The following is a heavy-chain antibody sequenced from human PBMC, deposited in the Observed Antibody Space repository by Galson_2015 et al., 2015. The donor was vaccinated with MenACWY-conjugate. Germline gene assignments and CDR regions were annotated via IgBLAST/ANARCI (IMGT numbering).Heavy chain of an antibody. CDR3: ARHDRTAPARSGAFDI. CDR1: GGSISSSSYY. J-gene: IGHJ3*02. D-gene: IGHD2-2*01. CDR2: IYYSGST. V-gene: IGHV4-39*01. Sequence: SATLSLTCTVSGGSISSSSYYWDWLRQPPGRGLEWIGTIYYSGSTYYNSSLKSRVTISVDTSQNQFSLNLSSVTAADTAMYYCARHDRTAPARSGAFDIWGRGTMVTVSS.